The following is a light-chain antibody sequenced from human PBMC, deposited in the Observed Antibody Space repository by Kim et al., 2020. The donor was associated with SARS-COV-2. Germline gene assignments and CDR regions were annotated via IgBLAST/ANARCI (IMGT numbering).Light chain of an antibody. J-gene: IGKJ2*01. CDR3: HQYGSSSS. CDR1: QSVTSNY. CDR2: GAS. V-gene: IGKV3-20*01. Sequence: SLSPGGSATLSCRASQSVTSNYLAWYQHKPGQTPRLLIYGASSRATGIPDRFSGSGSGTDFTLTISRLEPEDFAVYYCHQYGSSSSFGQGTKLEI.